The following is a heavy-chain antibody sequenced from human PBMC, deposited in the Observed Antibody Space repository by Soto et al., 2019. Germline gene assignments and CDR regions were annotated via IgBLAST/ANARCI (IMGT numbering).Heavy chain of an antibody. CDR2: ISAYNGNT. V-gene: IGHV1-18*01. CDR3: ARGPNYDILTGNYDGMDV. CDR1: GYTFSSYG. Sequence: QVQLVQSGAEVKKPGASVKVSCKASGYTFSSYGISWVRQAPGQGLEWMGWISAYNGNTNYAQKLQGRVTMTTDTSTSTAYMELRTLRSDDTAVYYCARGPNYDILTGNYDGMDVWGQGTTVTVSS. J-gene: IGHJ6*02. D-gene: IGHD3-9*01.